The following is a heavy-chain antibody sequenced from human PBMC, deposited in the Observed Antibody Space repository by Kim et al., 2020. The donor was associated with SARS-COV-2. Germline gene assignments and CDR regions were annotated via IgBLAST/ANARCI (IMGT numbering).Heavy chain of an antibody. CDR2: K. D-gene: IGHD1-7*01. V-gene: IGHV3-7*01. J-gene: IGHJ4*02. CDR3: ARVNWNYLFDY. Sequence: KAYVDSGKGGFTIYRDDARNSLYLQMNSLRAEDTAVYYCARVNWNYLFDYWGQGTLATVSS.